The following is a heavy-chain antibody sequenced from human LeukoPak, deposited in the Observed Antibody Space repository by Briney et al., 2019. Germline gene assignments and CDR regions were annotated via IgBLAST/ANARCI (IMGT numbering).Heavy chain of an antibody. V-gene: IGHV1-18*01. D-gene: IGHD6-19*01. CDR3: ARGSWQWLAYDY. CDR2: ISAYNGNT. Sequence: ASVKVSCKASGYTFTSYGISWVRQAPGQGLEWMGWISAYNGNTNYAQKLQGRVTMTRNTSISTAYMELSSLRSEDTAVYYCARGSWQWLAYDYWGQGTLVTVSS. J-gene: IGHJ4*02. CDR1: GYTFTSYG.